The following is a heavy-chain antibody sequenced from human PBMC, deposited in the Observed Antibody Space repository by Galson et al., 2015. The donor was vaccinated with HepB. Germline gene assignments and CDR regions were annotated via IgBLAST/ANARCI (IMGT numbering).Heavy chain of an antibody. V-gene: IGHV4-34*01. CDR3: ARAPYYYGSGIENGY. J-gene: IGHJ4*02. D-gene: IGHD3-10*01. CDR1: GGSFSGYY. CDR2: INHGGST. Sequence: ETLSLTCAVYGGSFSGYYWSWIRQPPEKGLEWIGEINHGGSTNYNPSLKSRVTISVDTSKNQFSLKLSSVTAADTAIYYCARAPYYYGSGIENGYWGQGTLVTVSS.